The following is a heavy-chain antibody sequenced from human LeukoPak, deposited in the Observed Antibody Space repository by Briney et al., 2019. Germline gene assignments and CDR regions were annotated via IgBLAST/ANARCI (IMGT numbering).Heavy chain of an antibody. CDR3: ARLEVAGINDY. J-gene: IGHJ4*02. CDR2: IYYSGRT. Sequence: SETPSLTCTVSGGSISSSSYYWGWIRQPPGKELEWLGSIYYSGRTYYNPSLKSRVTISVDTSKNQFSLKLSSVTAADTAVYYCARLEVAGINDYWGQGTLVTVSS. V-gene: IGHV4-39*01. D-gene: IGHD6-19*01. CDR1: GGSISSSSYY.